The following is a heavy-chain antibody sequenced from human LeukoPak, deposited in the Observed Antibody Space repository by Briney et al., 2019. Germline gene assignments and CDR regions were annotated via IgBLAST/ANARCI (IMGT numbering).Heavy chain of an antibody. D-gene: IGHD3-16*01. CDR2: IYYSGST. CDR1: GGSISIGGYY. J-gene: IGHJ3*02. V-gene: IGHV4-61*08. CDR3: ARQWGGSPRAFDI. Sequence: SETLSLTCTVSGGSISIGGYYWSWIRQHPGKGLEWIGYIYYSGSTNYNPSLKSRVTISVDTSKNQFSLKLSSVTAADTAVYYCARQWGGSPRAFDIWGQGTMVTVSS.